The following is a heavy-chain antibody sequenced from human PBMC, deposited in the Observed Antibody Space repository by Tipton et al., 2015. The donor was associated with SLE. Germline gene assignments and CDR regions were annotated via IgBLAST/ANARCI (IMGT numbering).Heavy chain of an antibody. V-gene: IGHV3-48*03. CDR1: GFTFSSYE. CDR2: ISSSGSTI. CDR3: ARGGTWGVGATRGYYAMDV. J-gene: IGHJ6*02. D-gene: IGHD1-26*01. Sequence: SLRLSCAASGFTFSSYEMNWVRQAPGKGLEWVSYISSSGSTIYYADSVRGRFTISRDNAKNSLFLQMNSLRAEDTAVYYCARGGTWGVGATRGYYAMDVWGQGTTVAVSS.